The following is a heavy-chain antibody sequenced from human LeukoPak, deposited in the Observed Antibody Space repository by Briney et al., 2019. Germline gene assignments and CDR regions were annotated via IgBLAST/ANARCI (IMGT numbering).Heavy chain of an antibody. Sequence: GGSLRLSCAASGFIFSKFAIHWVCQAPGKGLEWVAVISYDGTNKYYADSVKGRFTISRDNSKNTLYLQMNSLTGEDTAMYYCARVPSSTVTTFYWGQGTFVTVSS. CDR2: ISYDGTNK. CDR3: ARVPSSTVTTFY. V-gene: IGHV3-30-3*01. J-gene: IGHJ4*02. CDR1: GFIFSKFA. D-gene: IGHD4-17*01.